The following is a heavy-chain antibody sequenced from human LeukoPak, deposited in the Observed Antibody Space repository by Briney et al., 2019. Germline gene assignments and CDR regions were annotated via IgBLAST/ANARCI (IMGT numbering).Heavy chain of an antibody. D-gene: IGHD3-22*01. Sequence: PGGSLRLSCAASGFTFNNYAVSWVRQAPGKGLEWVSGINENGGSTYYADSVKGRFTISRDNSKNTLYLRMNSLRAEDTAIYYCARQGGYYYESSASYYFDYWGQGTLVTVSS. V-gene: IGHV3-23*01. CDR1: GFTFNNYA. CDR2: INENGGST. CDR3: ARQGGYYYESSASYYFDY. J-gene: IGHJ4*02.